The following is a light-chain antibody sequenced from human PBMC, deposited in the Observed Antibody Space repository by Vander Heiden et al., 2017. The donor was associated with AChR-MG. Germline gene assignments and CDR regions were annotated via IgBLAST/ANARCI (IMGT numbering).Light chain of an antibody. J-gene: IGLJ2*01. V-gene: IGLV3-1*01. Sequence: SYALTQPPSVSVSQGQTARMSCYVDKLGNKYACWYHQKPGKSPLLVIYQDSKRPAGIPERFSGSNAGNTATRTISGTQAMDEADYYCQAWDSSTDVVFGGGTKLTVL. CDR3: QAWDSSTDVV. CDR1: KLGNKY. CDR2: QDS.